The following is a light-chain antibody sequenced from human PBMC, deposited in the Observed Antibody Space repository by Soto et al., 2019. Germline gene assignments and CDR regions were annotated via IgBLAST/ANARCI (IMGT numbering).Light chain of an antibody. J-gene: IGKJ4*01. V-gene: IGKV4-1*01. Sequence: DIVMTQSPDSLAVSLGERATINCKSSQSVLYSSNNKNYLAWYQQKPGQPPKLLIYWASTRESGVPDRFSGSGSGTDFTLTISSLQAEDVAVYYCQQYYSTPPTLTFGGGTKVEI. CDR3: QQYYSTPPTLT. CDR1: QSVLYSSNNKNY. CDR2: WAS.